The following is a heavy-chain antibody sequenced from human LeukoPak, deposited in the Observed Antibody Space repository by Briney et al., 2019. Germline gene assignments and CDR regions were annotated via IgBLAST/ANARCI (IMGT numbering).Heavy chain of an antibody. Sequence: PSETLSLTCTVSGGSISSGTYYWSWIRQPAGKGLEWIGRIYSSGSTSYNPSLKSRVTISVDTSKNQFSLKLSSVTAADTAVYYCARGRFLTGNYYYYYMDVWGKGTTVTVSS. CDR1: GGSISSGTYY. J-gene: IGHJ6*03. CDR2: IYSSGST. D-gene: IGHD7-27*01. V-gene: IGHV4-61*02. CDR3: ARGRFLTGNYYYYYMDV.